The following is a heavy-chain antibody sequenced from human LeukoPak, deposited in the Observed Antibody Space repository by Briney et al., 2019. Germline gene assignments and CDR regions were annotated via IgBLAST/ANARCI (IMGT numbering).Heavy chain of an antibody. CDR1: GGSISSGGYY. D-gene: IGHD3-22*01. CDR2: IYYSGST. CDR3: ARVPTYYYDSSGTYFDY. V-gene: IGHV4-31*03. J-gene: IGHJ4*02. Sequence: PSETLSLTCTVSGGSISSGGYYWSWIRQHPGKGLEWIGYIYYSGSTYYNPSLKSRVTISVDTSKNQFSLKLSSVTAADTAVYYCARVPTYYYDSSGTYFDYWGQGTLVTVSS.